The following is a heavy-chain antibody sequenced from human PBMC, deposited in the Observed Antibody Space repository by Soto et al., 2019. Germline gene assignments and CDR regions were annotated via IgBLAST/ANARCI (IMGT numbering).Heavy chain of an antibody. D-gene: IGHD3-22*01. Sequence: QVQLVESGGGVVQPGRSLRLSCAASGFTFSSYGMHWVRQAPGKGLEWVAVIWYDGSNKYYADSVKGRFTISRDNSKNTLYLQMNSLRAEDTAVYYCAREGGPTEGHYYDSTSGAEYFQHWGQGTLVTVSS. V-gene: IGHV3-33*01. CDR1: GFTFSSYG. J-gene: IGHJ1*01. CDR3: AREGGPTEGHYYDSTSGAEYFQH. CDR2: IWYDGSNK.